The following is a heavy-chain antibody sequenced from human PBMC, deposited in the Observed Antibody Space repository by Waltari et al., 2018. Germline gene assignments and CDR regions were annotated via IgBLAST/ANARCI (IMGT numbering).Heavy chain of an antibody. CDR1: GFTFDDYG. D-gene: IGHD3-22*01. CDR3: ARGGDSSWPR. Sequence: VESGGGVIRPGGSLRLSCEASGFTFDDYGMSWVRQGPGKGLEWMAGINWKGDKVAYGDAVRGRFIISRDNAKNLLYLQMNTVGLYDTALYYCARGGDSSWPRWGQGTLVTVSA. J-gene: IGHJ4*02. V-gene: IGHV3-20*04. CDR2: INWKGDKV.